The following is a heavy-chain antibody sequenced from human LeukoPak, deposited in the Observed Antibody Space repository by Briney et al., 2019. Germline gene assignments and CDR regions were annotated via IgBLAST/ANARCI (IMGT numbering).Heavy chain of an antibody. CDR3: TKGTIELGV. J-gene: IGHJ6*02. V-gene: IGHV3-23*01. CDR2: ISDRGDST. CDR1: GFTFTAYA. Sequence: GGSLRLSCAASGFTFTAYAMRWVRQAPGKGLEWVSTISDRGDSTYYADSVKGRFTISRDNSKDTVFLQLNSLRVEDTALYYCTKGTIELGVWGQGTTVTVSS. D-gene: IGHD4/OR15-4a*01.